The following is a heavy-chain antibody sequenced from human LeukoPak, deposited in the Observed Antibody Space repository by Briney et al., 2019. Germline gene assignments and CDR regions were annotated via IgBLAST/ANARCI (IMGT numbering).Heavy chain of an antibody. Sequence: SETLSLTCTVSGGSISSGDYYWSWIRQPPGKGLEWIGYIYYSGSTYYNPSLKSRVTISVDTSKSQFSLKLSSVTAADTAGYYCARDPVPISPHAFDIWGQGTMVTASS. V-gene: IGHV4-30-4*08. CDR2: IYYSGST. CDR3: ARDPVPISPHAFDI. CDR1: GGSISSGDYY. J-gene: IGHJ3*02. D-gene: IGHD2-2*01.